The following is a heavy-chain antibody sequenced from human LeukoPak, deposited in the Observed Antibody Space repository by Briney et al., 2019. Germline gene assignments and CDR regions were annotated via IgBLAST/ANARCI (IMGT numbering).Heavy chain of an antibody. CDR3: AKNQGQWLVPVDY. Sequence: GGSLRLSCAASGFTFNNYGMHWVRQAPGKGLEWVAVIWYDGYNEFYADSVKGRFTISRDNSKNTLYLQMNNLRAEDTALYYCAKNQGQWLVPVDYWGQGTLVTVSS. D-gene: IGHD6-19*01. CDR1: GFTFNNYG. J-gene: IGHJ4*02. V-gene: IGHV3-33*06. CDR2: IWYDGYNE.